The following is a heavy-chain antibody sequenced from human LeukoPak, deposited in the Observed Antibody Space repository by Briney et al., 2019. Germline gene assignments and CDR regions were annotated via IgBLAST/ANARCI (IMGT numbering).Heavy chain of an antibody. CDR2: ISSDGDST. J-gene: IGHJ4*02. Sequence: GSLRLSCSASGFTFSTYPMHWVRQAPGRGLEYVSSISSDGDSTYYADSVKGRFTISRDNSKDTLYLQTSSLRPEDSAVYYCVKRTTDHYYYDYWGRGTLVTVSS. D-gene: IGHD1-1*01. CDR3: VKRTTDHYYYDY. V-gene: IGHV3-64D*06. CDR1: GFTFSTYP.